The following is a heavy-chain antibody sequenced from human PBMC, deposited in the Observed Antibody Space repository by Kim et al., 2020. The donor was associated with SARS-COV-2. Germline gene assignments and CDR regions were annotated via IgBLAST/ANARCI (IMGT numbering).Heavy chain of an antibody. CDR3: AREGYGSGSPGAFDI. Sequence: DHVKGRITIARDNAKNSLYLQMNSLRAEDTAVYYGAREGYGSGSPGAFDIWGQGTMVTVSS. J-gene: IGHJ3*02. D-gene: IGHD3-10*01. V-gene: IGHV3-11*01.